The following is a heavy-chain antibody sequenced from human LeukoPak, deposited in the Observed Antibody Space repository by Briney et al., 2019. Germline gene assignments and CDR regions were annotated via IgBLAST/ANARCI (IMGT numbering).Heavy chain of an antibody. CDR1: GFTFSDYG. J-gene: IGHJ3*02. D-gene: IGHD3-22*01. CDR3: AKDYYDNSGYYNDAFDM. CDR2: ISYDGSNK. V-gene: IGHV3-30*18. Sequence: GGSLRLSCAASGFTFSDYGMHWVRQAPGKGLEWVAVISYDGSNKYYAESVKGRFTISRDNSKNTLYLQMNSLRAEDTAVYYCAKDYYDNSGYYNDAFDMWGQGTMVTVSS.